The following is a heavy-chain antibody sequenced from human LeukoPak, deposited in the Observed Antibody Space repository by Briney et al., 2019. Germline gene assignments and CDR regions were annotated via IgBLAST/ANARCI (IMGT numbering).Heavy chain of an antibody. D-gene: IGHD3-16*01. J-gene: IGHJ4*02. CDR1: GFTFTNAD. Sequence: PGVSLRLSCGASGFTFTNADMTWVRQAPGKGLEWVGRSKTKPADGTTVSAAPVKGRFTISRDDSKNTFYLQMNSLKTEDTAVYYCTTSLYSGYDWGSDYWGQGTLVTVSS. V-gene: IGHV3-15*01. CDR2: SKTKPADGTT. CDR3: TTSLYSGYDWGSDY.